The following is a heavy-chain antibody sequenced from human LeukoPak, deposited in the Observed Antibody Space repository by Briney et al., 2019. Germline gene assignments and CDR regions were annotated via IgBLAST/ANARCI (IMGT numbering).Heavy chain of an antibody. CDR3: ARVGDYSSSWYYFDY. CDR2: ISYDGSNK. D-gene: IGHD6-13*01. V-gene: IGHV3-30*01. J-gene: IGHJ4*02. CDR1: GFTFSSYA. Sequence: PGGSLRLSCAASGFTFSSYAMHWVRQAPGKGLEWVAVISYDGSNKYYADSVKGRFTISRDNSKNTLYLQMNSLRAEDTAVYYCARVGDYSSSWYYFDYWGQGTLVTVSS.